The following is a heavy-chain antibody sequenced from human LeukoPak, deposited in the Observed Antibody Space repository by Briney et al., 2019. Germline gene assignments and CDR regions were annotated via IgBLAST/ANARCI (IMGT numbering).Heavy chain of an antibody. CDR2: VNRDGSGT. V-gene: IGHV3-74*01. Sequence: GGSLRLSCAASGFTFSSYWMHWVRQAPGKGLVWVSRVNRDGSGTSYADSVKGRFTISRDNAKNTLYLQMNSLRAEDTAVYYCARDGVATIDLEYWGQGTLVTVSS. CDR1: GFTFSSYW. CDR3: ARDGVATIDLEY. J-gene: IGHJ4*02. D-gene: IGHD5-24*01.